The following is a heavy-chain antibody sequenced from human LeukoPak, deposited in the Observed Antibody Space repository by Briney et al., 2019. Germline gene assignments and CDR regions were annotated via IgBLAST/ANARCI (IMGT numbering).Heavy chain of an antibody. V-gene: IGHV4-59*08. Sequence: PSETLSLTCTVSGGSISNKYWSWIRQPPGKGLEWIGYIYYSGSTNYNPSLKSRVTILVDTSKNQFSLRLNSVTAADTAVYYCAKQESRDYYYYMDVWGKGTTVTVSS. CDR3: AKQESRDYYYYMDV. CDR2: IYYSGST. J-gene: IGHJ6*03. CDR1: GGSISNKY.